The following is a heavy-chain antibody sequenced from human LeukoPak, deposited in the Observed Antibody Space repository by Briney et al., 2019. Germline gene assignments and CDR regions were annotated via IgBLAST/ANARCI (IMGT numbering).Heavy chain of an antibody. CDR3: AIGRISARPGLDY. J-gene: IGHJ4*02. Sequence: GGSLRLSCAASGFTFSNYWMHWVRQAPGKGLVWVSRINNDGSGTNYADSVKGRFTISRDKSKDTLFLQMNSLRTEDTALYYCAIGRISARPGLDYWGQGTLVTVSS. CDR1: GFTFSNYW. D-gene: IGHD6-6*01. V-gene: IGHV3-74*01. CDR2: INNDGSGT.